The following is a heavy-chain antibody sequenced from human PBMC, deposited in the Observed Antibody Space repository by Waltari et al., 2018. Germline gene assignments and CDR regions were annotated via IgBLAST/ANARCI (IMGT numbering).Heavy chain of an antibody. V-gene: IGHV3-73*02. Sequence: EVQLVESGGGLVQPGGSLKISCAADGFDVGGSARHWVRQASGRGLEWVGRIRSKGNNYATTYGASMKGRFTISRDDSKNTAYLQMNNLEIEDTAVYYCARPGGSGSYGAFDVWGQGTRVTVSS. D-gene: IGHD3-16*01. CDR1: GFDVGGSA. CDR2: IRSKGNNYAT. J-gene: IGHJ3*01. CDR3: ARPGGSGSYGAFDV.